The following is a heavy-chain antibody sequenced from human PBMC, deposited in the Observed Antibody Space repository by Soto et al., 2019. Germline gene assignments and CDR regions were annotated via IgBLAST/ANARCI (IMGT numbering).Heavy chain of an antibody. CDR3: ARGGFPATDFDY. D-gene: IGHD2-15*01. Sequence: GASVKVSCKASGYTFTNYGITWVRQAPGQGLEWMGWISAYNGDTNYTQRLQGRVTMTTDTSTSTAYMELRSLRSDDTAVYYCARGGFPATDFDYWGQGTLVTVSS. J-gene: IGHJ4*02. CDR1: GYTFTNYG. CDR2: ISAYNGDT. V-gene: IGHV1-18*01.